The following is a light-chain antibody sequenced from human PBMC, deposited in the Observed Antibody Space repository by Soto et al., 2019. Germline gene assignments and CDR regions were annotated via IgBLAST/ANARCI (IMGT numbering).Light chain of an antibody. J-gene: IGLJ2*01. CDR2: DVT. V-gene: IGLV2-14*03. CDR3: SSFSNSSTLV. CDR1: SNDVGGYNY. Sequence: QSVLTQPASVSGSPGQSITISCTGTSNDVGGYNYVSWFQQHPGKAPKLLIYDVTNRPSGVSNRFSGSKSGNTASLTISGLQAEDEDDYYCSSFSNSSTLVFGGGTKVTVL.